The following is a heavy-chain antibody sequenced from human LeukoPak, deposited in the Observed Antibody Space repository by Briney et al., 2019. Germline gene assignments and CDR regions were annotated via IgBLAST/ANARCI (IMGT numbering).Heavy chain of an antibody. D-gene: IGHD6-19*01. CDR1: GGSISSNSYY. CDR2: IYDSGST. Sequence: SSETLSLTCTVSGGSISSNSYYWGWIRQPPGKGLEWIGSIYDSGSTYYNPSLKSRVTISVDTSKNQFSLKLRSVTAADTAVYYYARIAVAEDYYFDYWGQGTLVTVSS. CDR3: ARIAVAEDYYFDY. V-gene: IGHV4-39*01. J-gene: IGHJ4*02.